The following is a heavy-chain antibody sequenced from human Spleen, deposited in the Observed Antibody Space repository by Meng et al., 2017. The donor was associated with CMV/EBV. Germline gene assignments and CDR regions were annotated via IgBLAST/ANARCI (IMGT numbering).Heavy chain of an antibody. J-gene: IGHJ4*02. CDR1: GGSISSSY. V-gene: IGHV4-59*01. CDR2: IFHSGST. Sequence: SETLSLTCNVSGGSISSSYWNWIRQPPGKGLEWIGYIFHSGSTNSNPSLKSRATLSVDTSKNQFSLKVTSVTAADTAVYYCARLGTTGTIDYWGQGTLVTVSS. CDR3: ARLGTTGTIDY. D-gene: IGHD1-1*01.